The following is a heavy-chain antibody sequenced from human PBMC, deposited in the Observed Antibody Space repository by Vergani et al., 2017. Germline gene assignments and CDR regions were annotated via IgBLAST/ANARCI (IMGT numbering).Heavy chain of an antibody. CDR3: SRGGLRFLENIDY. D-gene: IGHD3-3*01. CDR2: ISSSSSYI. V-gene: IGHV3-21*01. Sequence: VQLVESGGGVVQPGGSLRLSCAASGFTFSSYSMNWVRQAPGKGLEWVSSISSSSSYIYYADSVKGRFTISRDNAKNSLYLQMNSLRAEDTAVYYCSRGGLRFLENIDYWGQGTLVTVSS. J-gene: IGHJ4*02. CDR1: GFTFSSYS.